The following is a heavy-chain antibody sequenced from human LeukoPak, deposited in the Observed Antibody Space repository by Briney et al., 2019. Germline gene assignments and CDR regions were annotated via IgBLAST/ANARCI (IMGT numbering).Heavy chain of an antibody. V-gene: IGHV4-59*08. J-gene: IGHJ3*02. CDR1: GGSINSYY. Sequence: SETLSLTCTVSGGSINSYYWSWIRQPPGKGLEWIGYIYYTGGETNYNPSLKSRLTISVDTSKNQFSLMMTSVTAADTAVYYCARQPGGTAAFDIWDQGTMVTVSS. D-gene: IGHD1-14*01. CDR3: ARQPGGTAAFDI. CDR2: IYYTGGET.